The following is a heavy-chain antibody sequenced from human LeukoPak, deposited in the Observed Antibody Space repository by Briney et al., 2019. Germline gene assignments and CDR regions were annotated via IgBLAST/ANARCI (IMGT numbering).Heavy chain of an antibody. CDR2: IYHRGST. CDR3: ARDNGGFGELPSWFDP. V-gene: IGHV4-38-2*02. CDR1: GYSISSGYY. Sequence: SETLSLTCAVSGYSISSGYYWGWIRQPPGKGLELIGSIYHRGSTYYNPSLKSRVTISVDTSKNQFSLKLSSVTAADTAVYYCARDNGGFGELPSWFDPWGQGTLVTVSS. J-gene: IGHJ5*02. D-gene: IGHD3-10*01.